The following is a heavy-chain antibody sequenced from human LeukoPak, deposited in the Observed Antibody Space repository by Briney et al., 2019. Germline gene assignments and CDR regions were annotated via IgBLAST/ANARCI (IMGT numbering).Heavy chain of an antibody. CDR3: ARGWHHGMGV. CDR1: GFTFSSYS. V-gene: IGHV3-21*04. Sequence: GGSLRLSCAASGFTFSSYSMNWVRQAPRKGLEWVSSISSSSSYIYYADSVKGRFTISRDNSKNTLYLQMNSLRAEDTAVYYCARGWHHGMGVWGQGTTVTVSS. D-gene: IGHD2-15*01. CDR2: ISSSSSYI. J-gene: IGHJ6*02.